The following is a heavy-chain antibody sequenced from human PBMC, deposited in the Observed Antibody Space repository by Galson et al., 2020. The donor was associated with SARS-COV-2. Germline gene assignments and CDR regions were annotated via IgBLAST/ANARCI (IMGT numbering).Heavy chain of an antibody. CDR1: GGSISSGGYS. D-gene: IGHD3-10*01. CDR2: FYHSGST. Sequence: SETLSLTCAVSGGSISSGGYSWSWIRQPPGKGLEWIGYFYHSGSTYYNPSLKSRVTISVDRSKNQFSLKLSSVTAADTAVYYCARGSGSYNFDAFDIWGQGTMVTVSS. V-gene: IGHV4-30-2*01. CDR3: ARGSGSYNFDAFDI. J-gene: IGHJ3*02.